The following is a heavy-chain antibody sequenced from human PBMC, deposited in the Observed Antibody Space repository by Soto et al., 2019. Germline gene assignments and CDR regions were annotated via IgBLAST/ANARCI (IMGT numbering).Heavy chain of an antibody. D-gene: IGHD4-4*01. CDR3: AKGRGLQSPSYDMDV. CDR2: VSGSGGST. V-gene: IGHV3-23*01. CDR1: GFTFGNYA. Sequence: PGGSLRLSCAASGFTFGNYAMNWVRQAPGKGLEWVSAVSGSGGSTYYADSVKGRFTISRDNSKNTLSLQMNTLRAEDTAVYYCAKGRGLQSPSYDMDVWGQGTTVTVSS. J-gene: IGHJ6*02.